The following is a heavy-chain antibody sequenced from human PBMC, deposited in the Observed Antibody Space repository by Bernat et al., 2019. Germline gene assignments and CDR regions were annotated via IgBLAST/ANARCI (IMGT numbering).Heavy chain of an antibody. V-gene: IGHV3-15*01. Sequence: EVQLVESGGGLVKPGGSLRLSCAASGFTFSNAWMSWVRQAPGKGLEWVGRIKSKTDGGTTDYAAPVKGRFTISRDDSKNTLYLQMNSLKTEDTAVYYCTTDWGELPTDAFDIWGQGTMVTVSS. D-gene: IGHD1-26*01. J-gene: IGHJ3*02. CDR3: TTDWGELPTDAFDI. CDR2: IKSKTDGGTT. CDR1: GFTFSNAW.